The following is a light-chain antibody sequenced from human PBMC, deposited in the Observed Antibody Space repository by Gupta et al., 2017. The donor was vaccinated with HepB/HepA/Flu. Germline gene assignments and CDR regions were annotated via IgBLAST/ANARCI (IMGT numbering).Light chain of an antibody. J-gene: IGLJ2*01. CDR1: SSDIGRYDY. CDR2: DVS. Sequence: QSALTQPASVSGSPGPSISISCPGTSSDIGRYDYVSWYQQHPGKAPKLMIYDVSNRPSGISNRFSGSKSGNTASLTISGLRAEDEADYYCSSYTSRTTLFGGGTKLTVL. CDR3: SSYTSRTTL. V-gene: IGLV2-14*03.